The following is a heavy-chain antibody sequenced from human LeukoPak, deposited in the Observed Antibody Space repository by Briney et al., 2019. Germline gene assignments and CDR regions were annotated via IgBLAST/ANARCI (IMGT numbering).Heavy chain of an antibody. CDR2: ITTGRGET. CDR3: ARDRRTSSSWYWYYMDV. CDR1: GYTFTDYA. V-gene: IGHV1-3*03. Sequence: ASVKVSCKASGYTFTDYALHWVRQAPGQSLEWMGWITTGRGETRYSQEFQRRITFTRDTSASTVYMDLSDLRSEDTAVYYCARDRRTSSSWYWYYMDVWGKGTTVTISS. D-gene: IGHD6-13*01. J-gene: IGHJ6*03.